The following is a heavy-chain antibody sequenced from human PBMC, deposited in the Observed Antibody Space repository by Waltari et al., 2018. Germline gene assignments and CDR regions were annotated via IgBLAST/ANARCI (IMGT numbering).Heavy chain of an antibody. V-gene: IGHV3-74*01. CDR3: VRDLYGRDDV. J-gene: IGHJ3*01. Sequence: EVQLVESGGGLVQPGGSLRLSCEASGFTFSTFWMHWVRQLPGKGLVWVAHIKPDGSSTNYGDSVEGRFTISRDNAKNILYLQMNSLRAEDTAVYYCVRDLYGRDDVWGQGTMVTVSS. CDR1: GFTFSTFW. D-gene: IGHD2-8*01. CDR2: IKPDGSST.